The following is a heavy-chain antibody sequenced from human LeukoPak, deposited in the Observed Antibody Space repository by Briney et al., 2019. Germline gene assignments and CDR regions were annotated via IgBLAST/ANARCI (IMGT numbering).Heavy chain of an antibody. CDR1: GFTFSTYS. V-gene: IGHV3-21*04. Sequence: PGGSLRLSCAASGFTFSTYSMNWLRLAPGKGLEWVSSISPDSNYKYYVDSVRGRFTISRDNAKSSLYLQMNSLRAEDTAVYYCAKVRLWARDAFDIWGQGTMVTVSS. J-gene: IGHJ3*02. CDR2: ISPDSNYK. CDR3: AKVRLWARDAFDI. D-gene: IGHD3-16*01.